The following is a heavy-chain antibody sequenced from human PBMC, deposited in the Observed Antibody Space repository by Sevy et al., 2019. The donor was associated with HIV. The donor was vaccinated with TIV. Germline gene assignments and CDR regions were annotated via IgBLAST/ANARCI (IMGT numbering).Heavy chain of an antibody. J-gene: IGHJ6*02. CDR3: ARDPYYYDSSGYYYYYGMDV. V-gene: IGHV4-30-4*01. CDR2: IYYSGST. D-gene: IGHD3-22*01. CDR1: AGSISSGDYY. Sequence: SETLSLTCTVSAGSISSGDYYWSWIRQPPGKGLEWIGYIYYSGSTYYNPSLKSRVTISVDTPKNQFSLKLSSVTAADTAVYYCARDPYYYDSSGYYYYYGMDVWGQGTTVTVSS.